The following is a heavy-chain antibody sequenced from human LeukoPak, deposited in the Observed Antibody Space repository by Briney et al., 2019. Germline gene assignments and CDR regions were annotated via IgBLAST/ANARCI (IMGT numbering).Heavy chain of an antibody. J-gene: IGHJ4*02. CDR1: GFTFSQYW. V-gene: IGHV3-23*01. D-gene: IGHD2-2*01. CDR3: AKRVVPASYYFDY. Sequence: PGGSLRLSCAASGFTFSQYWMSWVRQAPGKGLEWVSVISGSGGTTYYADSVKGRFTISRDNSKNTLYLQMNSLRAEDTAVYYCAKRVVPASYYFDYWGQGTLVTVSS. CDR2: ISGSGGTT.